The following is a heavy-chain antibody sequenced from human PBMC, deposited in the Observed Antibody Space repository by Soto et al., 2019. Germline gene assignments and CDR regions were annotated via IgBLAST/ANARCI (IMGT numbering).Heavy chain of an antibody. D-gene: IGHD3-22*01. CDR2: IYPGDSDT. CDR3: ARHSLPYYYDSSGYYPAYYYGMDV. CDR1: GYSFSTYW. J-gene: IGHJ6*04. Sequence: GESLKISCVGSGYSFSTYWIGWVRQMPGQGLEWMGMIYPGDSDTLYSPSFQGRITISADKSISTAYLQWSSLKASDTAMYYCARHSLPYYYDSSGYYPAYYYGMDVWGKGTTVPVSS. V-gene: IGHV5-51*01.